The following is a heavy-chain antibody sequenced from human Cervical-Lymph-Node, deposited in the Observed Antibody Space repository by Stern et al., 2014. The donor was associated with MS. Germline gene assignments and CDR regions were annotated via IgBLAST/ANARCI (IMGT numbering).Heavy chain of an antibody. CDR3: VKDRGLALLSGMDD. J-gene: IGHJ6*02. Sequence: EVQLVESGGGLVQPGRSLRLSCAASGFRFEDYGMHWVRQVPGKGLEWVSGISWNRGDIGYADPFRGRFTISRDNAKNSLYLDMNSLRPDDTAWYFCVKDRGLALLSGMDDWGQGTPVTVSS. CDR2: ISWNRGDI. CDR1: GFRFEDYG. V-gene: IGHV3-9*01. D-gene: IGHD2/OR15-2a*01.